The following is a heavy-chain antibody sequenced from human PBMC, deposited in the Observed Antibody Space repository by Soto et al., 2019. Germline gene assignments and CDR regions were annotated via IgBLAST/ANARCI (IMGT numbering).Heavy chain of an antibody. D-gene: IGHD3-10*01. CDR2: ISGSGGST. Sequence: EVQLLESGGGLVQPGGSLRLSCAASGFTFSSYAMSWVRQAPGKGLEWVSAISGSGGSTYYADSVKGRFTISRDNSKNTLYLQMNSLRAEETALYYCAILGGVVRGVIIYWGQGTLVTVSS. V-gene: IGHV3-23*01. CDR1: GFTFSSYA. CDR3: AILGGVVRGVIIY. J-gene: IGHJ4*02.